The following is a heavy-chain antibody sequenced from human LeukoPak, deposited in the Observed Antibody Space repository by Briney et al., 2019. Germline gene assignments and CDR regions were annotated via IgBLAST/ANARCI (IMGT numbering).Heavy chain of an antibody. J-gene: IGHJ4*02. D-gene: IGHD2-8*02. CDR1: GGSFSGYY. V-gene: IGHV4-34*01. CDR3: ARGYWFYFDY. Sequence: SETLSLTCAVYGGSFSGYYWSWICQPPGKGLEWIGEINHSGSTNYNPSLKSRVTISVDTSKNQFSLNLSSVTAADTAVYYRARGYWFYFDYWGQGTLVTVSS. CDR2: INHSGST.